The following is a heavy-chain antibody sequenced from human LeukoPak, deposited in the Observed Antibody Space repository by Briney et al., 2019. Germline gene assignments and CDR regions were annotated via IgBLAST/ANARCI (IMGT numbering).Heavy chain of an antibody. J-gene: IGHJ5*02. CDR2: MNPNSGNT. D-gene: IGHD3-3*01. Sequence: ASVKVSCKASGYTFTSYDINWVRQATGQGLEWMGWMNPNSGNTGYAQKFQGRVTMTRNTSISTAYMELSSLRSEDTAVYYCARLDYDFWSGWASYIRNWFDPWGQGTLVTVSS. CDR3: ARLDYDFWSGWASYIRNWFDP. CDR1: GYTFTSYD. V-gene: IGHV1-8*01.